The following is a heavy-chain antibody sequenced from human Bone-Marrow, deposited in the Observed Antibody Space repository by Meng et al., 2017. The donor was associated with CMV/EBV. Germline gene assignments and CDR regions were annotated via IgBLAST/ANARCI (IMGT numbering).Heavy chain of an antibody. CDR1: GSTFSGYG. J-gene: IGHJ4*02. CDR3: ARDSMITFGGLIGY. D-gene: IGHD3-16*02. CDR2: VSTYNANT. Sequence: ASGSTFSGYGLNWVRQAPGQGLEWMGWVSTYNANTHYAQKFQGRVTMTTDTSTSTAYMELRGLRSDDTAVYYCARDSMITFGGLIGYWGQGTLVTVSS. V-gene: IGHV1-18*01.